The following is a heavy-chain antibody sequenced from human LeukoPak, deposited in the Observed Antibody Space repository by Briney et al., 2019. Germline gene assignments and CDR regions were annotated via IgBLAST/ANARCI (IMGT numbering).Heavy chain of an antibody. Sequence: SETLSLTCTVSGGSISSGGYYWSWIRQPPGKGLEWIGYIYHSGSTYYNPSLKSRVTISVDRSKNQFSLKLSSVTAADTAVYYCARDTRSYFDSWGQGTLVTVSS. D-gene: IGHD2-15*01. J-gene: IGHJ4*02. V-gene: IGHV4-30-2*01. CDR2: IYHSGST. CDR1: GGSISSGGYY. CDR3: ARDTRSYFDS.